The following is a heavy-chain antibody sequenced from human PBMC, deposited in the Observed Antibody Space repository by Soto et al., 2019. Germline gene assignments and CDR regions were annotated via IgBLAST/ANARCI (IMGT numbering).Heavy chain of an antibody. J-gene: IGHJ3*02. Sequence: ASVKVSCKASGYTFTSYYMHWVRQAPGQGLEWMGIINPSGGSTSYAQKFQGRVTMTRDTSTSTVYMELSSLRSEDTAVYYCARIYGGKGGIGGAFDIWGQGTMVTVS. CDR1: GYTFTSYY. V-gene: IGHV1-46*03. CDR3: ARIYGGKGGIGGAFDI. CDR2: INPSGGST. D-gene: IGHD2-15*01.